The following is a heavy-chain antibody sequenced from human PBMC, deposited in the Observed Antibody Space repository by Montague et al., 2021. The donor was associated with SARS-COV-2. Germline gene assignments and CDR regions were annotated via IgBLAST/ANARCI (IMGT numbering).Heavy chain of an antibody. CDR1: GFTFSSYA. CDR2: IYSGSSRA. J-gene: IGHJ4*02. CDR3: AKSIGHFYASGSYLYDY. V-gene: IGHV3-23*03. D-gene: IGHD3-10*01. Sequence: SLRLSCAASGFTFSSYAMSWVRQAPGKGLEWVSLIYSGSSRAYXXXSXXXRSXISRDDSKSILYLEMRSLRAEDTALYYCAKSIGHFYASGSYLYDYWGQGTLVTVSS.